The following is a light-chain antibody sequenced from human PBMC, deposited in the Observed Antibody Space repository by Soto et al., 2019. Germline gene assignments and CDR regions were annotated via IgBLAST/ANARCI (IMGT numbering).Light chain of an antibody. CDR3: SPYPSCITHG. V-gene: IGLV2-14*01. J-gene: IGLJ1*01. CDR1: SSDVGGYNY. Sequence: QSALTQPASVSGSPGQSITISCTGTSSDVGGYNYVSWYQQHPGKAPKLMIYEVSNRPSGVSNRFSGSKSGNTASLTISGLQAEDEADYYCSPYPSCITHGFGTGTEVAVL. CDR2: EVS.